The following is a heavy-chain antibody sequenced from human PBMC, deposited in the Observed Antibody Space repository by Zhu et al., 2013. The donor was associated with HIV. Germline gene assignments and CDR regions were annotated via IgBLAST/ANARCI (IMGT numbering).Heavy chain of an antibody. V-gene: IGHV3-9*01. J-gene: IGHJ4*02. Sequence: EVQLVDSGGGLVQPGRSLRLSCAVSGFTFDDYAMHWVRRAPGKGLEWVSGISWNSGNLAYADFVKGRFTISRDNAKNSVYLQMNSLRVEDTAMYYCAKDISQEGVIPGFDYWGQGTLVAVSS. CDR3: AKDISQEGVIPGFDY. D-gene: IGHD3-10*01. CDR2: ISWNSGNL. CDR1: GFTFDDYA.